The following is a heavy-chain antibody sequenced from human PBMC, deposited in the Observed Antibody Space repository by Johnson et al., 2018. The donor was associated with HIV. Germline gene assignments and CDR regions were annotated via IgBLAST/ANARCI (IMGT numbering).Heavy chain of an antibody. D-gene: IGHD4-17*01. CDR2: ISYDGSNK. CDR3: ARDGDSDAFDI. Sequence: QVQLVESGGGFVQPGGSLRISCAASGFTFSSYAMNWVRQAPGKGLEWVAVISYDGSNKYYADSVKGRFTISRDNSENTLYLQMKSLRTEDTAVYYCARDGDSDAFDIWGQGTVVTVSS. J-gene: IGHJ3*02. CDR1: GFTFSSYA. V-gene: IGHV3-30-3*01.